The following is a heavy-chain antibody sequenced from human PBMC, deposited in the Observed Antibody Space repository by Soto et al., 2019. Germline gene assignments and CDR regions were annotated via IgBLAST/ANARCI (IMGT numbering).Heavy chain of an antibody. V-gene: IGHV3-23*01. D-gene: IGHD3-3*01. CDR2: ISGSGGST. Sequence: EVQLLESGGGLVQPGGSLRLSCAASGFTFSSYAMSWVRQAPGKGLEWFSAISGSGGSTYYADSVKGRFTISRDTSKNTLYLQMNSLRAEDTAVYYCAPGNPIYPLYPFFDYWGQGTLVTVSS. J-gene: IGHJ4*02. CDR1: GFTFSSYA. CDR3: APGNPIYPLYPFFDY.